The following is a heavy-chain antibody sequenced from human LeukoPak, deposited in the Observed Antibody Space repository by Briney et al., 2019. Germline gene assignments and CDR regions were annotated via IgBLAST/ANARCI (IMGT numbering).Heavy chain of an antibody. D-gene: IGHD3-3*01. CDR1: GFTFSSYA. V-gene: IGHV3-23*01. Sequence: GGSLRLSCAASGFTFSSYAMSWVRQAPGKGLEWVSAISGSGGSTYYADSVKGRFTISRDKSKNTLYLQMNSLRAEDTAVYYCAKDFHFGVVPTYYFDYWGQGTLVTVSS. J-gene: IGHJ4*02. CDR2: ISGSGGST. CDR3: AKDFHFGVVPTYYFDY.